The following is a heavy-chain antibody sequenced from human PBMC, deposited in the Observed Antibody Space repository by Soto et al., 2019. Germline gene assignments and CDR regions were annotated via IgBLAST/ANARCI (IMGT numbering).Heavy chain of an antibody. CDR3: ARAYCSSTSCYPWFDP. CDR2: INPNSGGT. J-gene: IGHJ5*02. Sequence: ASVKVSCKASGYTFTGYYMHWVRQAPGQGLEWMGWINPNSGGTNYAQKFQGWVTMTRDTSISTAYMELSRLRSDDTAVYYCARAYCSSTSCYPWFDPWGQGTLVTVSS. D-gene: IGHD2-2*01. CDR1: GYTFTGYY. V-gene: IGHV1-2*04.